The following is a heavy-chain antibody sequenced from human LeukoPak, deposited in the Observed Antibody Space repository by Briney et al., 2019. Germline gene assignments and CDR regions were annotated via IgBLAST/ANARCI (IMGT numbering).Heavy chain of an antibody. Sequence: PGGPLRLSCDASGFTFTTYWMTWVRQAPGKGLEWVATIKQDGSEKYYMDSMKGRSIISRDNAKNSLHLHMNSLRAEDTAVYYCVKPYYFSSGSLTWGQGTLVTVSS. D-gene: IGHD3-10*01. J-gene: IGHJ5*02. V-gene: IGHV3-7*01. CDR1: GFTFTTYW. CDR3: VKPYYFSSGSLT. CDR2: IKQDGSEK.